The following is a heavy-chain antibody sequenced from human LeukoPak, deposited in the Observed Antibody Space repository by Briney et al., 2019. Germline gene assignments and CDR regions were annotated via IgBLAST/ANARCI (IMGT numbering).Heavy chain of an antibody. J-gene: IGHJ4*02. D-gene: IGHD5/OR15-5a*01. CDR2: IKQDGSEK. CDR3: ARGRGVSYFDY. V-gene: IGHV3-7*01. Sequence: PGGSLRLSCAASGFTFSNYWMSWVRQAPGKGLEWVANIKQDGSEKYYVDSVKGRFTISRDNAKNSLYLQMNSLRAEDSAVYYCARGRGVSYFDYWGQGTLVTVSS. CDR1: GFTFSNYW.